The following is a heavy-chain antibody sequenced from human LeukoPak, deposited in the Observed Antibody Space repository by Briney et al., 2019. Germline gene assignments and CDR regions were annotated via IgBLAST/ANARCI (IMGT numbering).Heavy chain of an antibody. CDR1: GYTFTGYY. V-gene: IGHV1-2*06. CDR2: INPNSGGT. CDR3: ARDAPDFWSGFDAFDI. Sequence: GASVKVSCKASGYTFTGYYMHWVRQAPGQGLEWMGRINPNSGGTNYAQKFQGRVTMTRDTSISTAYMELSRLRSDDTAVYYCARDAPDFWSGFDAFDIWGQGTMVTVSS. J-gene: IGHJ3*02. D-gene: IGHD3-3*01.